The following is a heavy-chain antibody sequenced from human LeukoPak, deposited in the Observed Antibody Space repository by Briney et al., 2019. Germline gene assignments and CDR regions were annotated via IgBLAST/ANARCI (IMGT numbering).Heavy chain of an antibody. Sequence: GGSLRLSCAASGFTFSSYAMSWVRQAPGKGLEWVSAISSSGGSTYYADSVKGRFTISRDNSKNTLYLQMNSLRAEDTAVYYCARPRGYSYGYYAFDIWGQGTMVTVSS. J-gene: IGHJ3*02. CDR2: ISSSGGST. CDR1: GFTFSSYA. D-gene: IGHD5-18*01. CDR3: ARPRGYSYGYYAFDI. V-gene: IGHV3-23*01.